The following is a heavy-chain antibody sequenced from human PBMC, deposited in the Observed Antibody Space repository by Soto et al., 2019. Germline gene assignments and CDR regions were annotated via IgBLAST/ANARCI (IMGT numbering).Heavy chain of an antibody. Sequence: EVQLVESGGGLVQPGGSLRLSCAASGFTFSNYWMHRVRQAPGKGLVWVSRISSDGSTTNYADSVRGRFTISRANAKNTLYLQMISLRAEDTAVYYCAREEPVSSWSPLDYWGQGNLVTVSS. D-gene: IGHD6-13*01. V-gene: IGHV3-74*01. J-gene: IGHJ4*02. CDR3: AREEPVSSWSPLDY. CDR2: ISSDGSTT. CDR1: GFTFSNYW.